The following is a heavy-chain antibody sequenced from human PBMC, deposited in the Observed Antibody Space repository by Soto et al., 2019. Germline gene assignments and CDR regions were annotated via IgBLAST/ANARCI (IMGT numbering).Heavy chain of an antibody. CDR1: GGSISSYY. D-gene: IGHD6-6*01. J-gene: IGHJ4*02. CDR2: IYYSGST. CDR3: ARRIAAPPPILFDY. V-gene: IGHV4-59*01. Sequence: SETLSLTCTVSGGSISSYYWSWIRQPPGKGLEWIGYIYYSGSTNYNPSLKSRVTISVDTSKNQFSLKLSSVTAADTAVYYCARRIAAPPPILFDYWGQGTLVTVSS.